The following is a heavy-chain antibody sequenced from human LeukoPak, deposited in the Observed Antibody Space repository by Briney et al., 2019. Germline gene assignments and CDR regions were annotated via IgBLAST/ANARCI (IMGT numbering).Heavy chain of an antibody. J-gene: IGHJ6*01. D-gene: IGHD4-11*01. CDR1: GGSISIYY. CDR3: AREAVTTNYYYGMDV. CDR2: IYYSGST. V-gene: IGHV4-59*01. Sequence: SETLSLTCTVSGGSISIYYWSWIRQPPGKGLEWIGYIYYSGSTNYDPSLKSRATISVDTPKNQFSLKLSSVTAADTAVYYCAREAVTTNYYYGMDVWGQGTTVTVSS.